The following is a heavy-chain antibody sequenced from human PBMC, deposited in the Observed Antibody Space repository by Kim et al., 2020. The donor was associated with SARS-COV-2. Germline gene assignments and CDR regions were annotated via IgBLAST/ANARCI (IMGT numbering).Heavy chain of an antibody. D-gene: IGHD1-1*01. J-gene: IGHJ6*02. Sequence: DSVKGRCTISRDNSKNTLYLQMNSLRAEDTAVYYCASGTGTTSYYYGMDVWGQGTTVTVSS. CDR3: ASGTGTTSYYYGMDV. V-gene: IGHV3-53*01.